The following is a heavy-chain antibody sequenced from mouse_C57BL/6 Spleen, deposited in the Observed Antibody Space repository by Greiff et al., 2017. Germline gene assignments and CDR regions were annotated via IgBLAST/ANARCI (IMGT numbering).Heavy chain of an antibody. J-gene: IGHJ1*03. D-gene: IGHD2-2*01. V-gene: IGHV1-53*01. Sequence: VQLQQSGTELVKPGASVKLSCKASGYTFTSYWMHWVKQRPGQGLEWIGNINPSNGGTNYNEKFKSKATLTVDKSSSTAYMQLSSLTSEDSAVYYCARGGYDRGYFDVWGTGATVTVSS. CDR1: GYTFTSYW. CDR3: ARGGYDRGYFDV. CDR2: INPSNGGT.